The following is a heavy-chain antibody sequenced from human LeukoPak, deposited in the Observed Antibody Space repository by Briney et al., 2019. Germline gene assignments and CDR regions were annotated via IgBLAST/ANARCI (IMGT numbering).Heavy chain of an antibody. CDR3: ARGGNWNRLPFDY. CDR2: IYHSGST. V-gene: IGHV4-4*02. D-gene: IGHD1-1*01. CDR1: GGSISSSNW. J-gene: IGHJ4*02. Sequence: SGTLSLTCAVSGGSISSSNWWSWVRQPPGKGLEWIGEIYHSGSTYYNPSLKSRVTISVDRSKNQFSLKLSSVTAADTAVYYCARGGNWNRLPFDYWGQGTLVTVSS.